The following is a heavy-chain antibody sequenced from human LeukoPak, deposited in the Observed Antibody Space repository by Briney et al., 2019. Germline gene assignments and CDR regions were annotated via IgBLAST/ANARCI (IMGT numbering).Heavy chain of an antibody. CDR3: ARDSTSWSYYYYMDV. J-gene: IGHJ6*03. CDR2: IYSGGST. V-gene: IGHV3-53*01. Sequence: GGSLRLSCAASGFTVSSNYMSWARHAPEGGLEWLSVIYSGGSTYYADSEKGRFTISRDNSKNTLYLQMNRLRAEDTAVYYCARDSTSWSYYYYMDVWGKGTLVTVFS. CDR1: GFTVSSNY. D-gene: IGHD2-2*01.